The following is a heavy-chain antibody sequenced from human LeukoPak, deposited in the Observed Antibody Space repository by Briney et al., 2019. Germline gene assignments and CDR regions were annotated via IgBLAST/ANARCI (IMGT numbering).Heavy chain of an antibody. D-gene: IGHD5-24*01. CDR2: ISYDGSNK. CDR3: ARGRDGYNYGEFDY. CDR1: GFTLSSYA. V-gene: IGHV3-30*04. J-gene: IGHJ4*02. Sequence: GGSLRLSCAASGFTLSSYAIHWVRQAPGKGLEWVAVISYDGSNKYYADSVKGRFTISRDNSKNTLYLQMNSLRAEDTAVYYCARGRDGYNYGEFDYWGQGTLVTVSS.